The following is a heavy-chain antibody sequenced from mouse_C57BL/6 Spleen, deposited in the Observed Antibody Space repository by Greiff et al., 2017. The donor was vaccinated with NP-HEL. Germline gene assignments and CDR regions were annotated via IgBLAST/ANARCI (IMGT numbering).Heavy chain of an antibody. V-gene: IGHV1-54*01. D-gene: IGHD2-3*01. CDR2: INPGSGGT. CDR1: GYAFTNYL. Sequence: VQLQQSGAELVRPGTSVKVSCKASGYAFTNYLIEWVKQRPGQGLEWIGVINPGSGGTNYNEKFKGKATLTADKSSSTAYMQLSSLTSEDSAVYFCARSGWLLYYAMDYWGQGTSVTVSS. CDR3: ARSGWLLYYAMDY. J-gene: IGHJ4*01.